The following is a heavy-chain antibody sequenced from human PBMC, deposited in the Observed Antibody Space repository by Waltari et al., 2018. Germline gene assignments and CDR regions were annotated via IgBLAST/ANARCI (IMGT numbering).Heavy chain of an antibody. CDR1: GYPFNNYG. V-gene: IGHV3-30*18. CDR2: ISSDGSGK. Sequence: QVEESGGGVVQPGGSLRLSCVASGYPFNNYGLHWVRQAPGKGLEWLAVISSDGSGKYYADSVKGRFTMSRDNSKNTVYLQMSSLRPEDTAVYYCAKAGGIHNYPLDPWGQGTLVTVSS. CDR3: AKAGGIHNYPLDP. D-gene: IGHD1-26*01. J-gene: IGHJ5*02.